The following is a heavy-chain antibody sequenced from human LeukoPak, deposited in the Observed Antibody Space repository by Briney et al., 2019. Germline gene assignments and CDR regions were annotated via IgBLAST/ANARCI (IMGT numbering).Heavy chain of an antibody. J-gene: IGHJ5*02. D-gene: IGHD3-3*01. CDR2: IYYSGTT. V-gene: IGHV4-39*01. CDR3: ARPTSTYYDFWSGYYNGNWFDP. CDR1: GGSNSSSSYY. Sequence: SETLSLTCTVSGGSNSSSSYYWGWIRQPPGKGLEWIGSIYYSGTTYYNPSLKSRVTISVDTSKYQFSLKLSSVTAADTAVYYCARPTSTYYDFWSGYYNGNWFDPWGQGTLVTVSS.